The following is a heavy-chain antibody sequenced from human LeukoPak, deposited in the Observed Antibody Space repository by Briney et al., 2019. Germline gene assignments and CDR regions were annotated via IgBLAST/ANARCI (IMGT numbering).Heavy chain of an antibody. Sequence: GGSLRLSCAASGFTGSNNYMSWVRQAPGKGLEWVSFIHSDGSSFYPDSVKGRFTISRDNSKNTLYLQMNSLTDEDTAIYYCAKVIGLLDPFDSWGQGTLVTVSS. D-gene: IGHD2/OR15-2a*01. CDR1: GFTGSNNY. CDR3: AKVIGLLDPFDS. V-gene: IGHV3-53*01. CDR2: IHSDGSS. J-gene: IGHJ4*02.